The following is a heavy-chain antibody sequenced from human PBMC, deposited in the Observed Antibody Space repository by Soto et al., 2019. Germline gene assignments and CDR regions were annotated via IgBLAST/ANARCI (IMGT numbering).Heavy chain of an antibody. Sequence: SLRLSCAASGFTFDDYAMHWVRQAPGKGLEWVSGISWNSGSIGYADSVKGRFTISRDNAKNSLYLQMNSLRAEDTALYYCARGEEVYDYIWGSYRCGWFDPWGQGTLVTVSS. V-gene: IGHV3-9*01. CDR2: ISWNSGSI. CDR3: ARGEEVYDYIWGSYRCGWFDP. D-gene: IGHD3-16*02. J-gene: IGHJ5*02. CDR1: GFTFDDYA.